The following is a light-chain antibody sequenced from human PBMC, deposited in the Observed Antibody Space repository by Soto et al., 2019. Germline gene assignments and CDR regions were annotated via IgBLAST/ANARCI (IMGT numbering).Light chain of an antibody. CDR3: SSYRSIGSLV. J-gene: IGLJ1*01. Sequence: QSALTQPPSVSGAPGQRVTISCTGNNSNLGAGYDVHWYQQLPGAAPKLVIFGNRNRPSGVPERFSGSKSGTSASLAITGLQAEDEADYYCSSYRSIGSLVFGTGTKVTVL. V-gene: IGLV1-40*01. CDR1: NSNLGAGYD. CDR2: GNR.